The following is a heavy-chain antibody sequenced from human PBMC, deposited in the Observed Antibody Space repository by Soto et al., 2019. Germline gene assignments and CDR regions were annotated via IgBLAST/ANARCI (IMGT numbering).Heavy chain of an antibody. CDR2: MYSGGST. J-gene: IGHJ4*02. CDR3: ARVRGAMAFDH. Sequence: GGSLRLSCAASGFSVSNNYMSWVRQAPGKGLEWVAVMYSGGSTYYADSGKGRFTISRDDSKNTLYLQMNSLRAEDTAVYYCARVRGAMAFDHWGQGTLVTVSS. CDR1: GFSVSNNY. V-gene: IGHV3-53*01. D-gene: IGHD3-10*01.